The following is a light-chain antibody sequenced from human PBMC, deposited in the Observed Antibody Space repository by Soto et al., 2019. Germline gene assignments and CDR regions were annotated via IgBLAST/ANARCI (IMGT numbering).Light chain of an antibody. CDR1: QSVRSSY. V-gene: IGKV3-20*01. Sequence: EIVLTQSPGTLSLSPGERATLSCRASQSVRSSYLAWFQQKPGQAPRLLIYGASGRATGIPDRFRGSESGTDFTLTISRREREDFAVYYCQRYGSTPKTFGQGTKLEIK. CDR2: GAS. CDR3: QRYGSTPKT. J-gene: IGKJ2*01.